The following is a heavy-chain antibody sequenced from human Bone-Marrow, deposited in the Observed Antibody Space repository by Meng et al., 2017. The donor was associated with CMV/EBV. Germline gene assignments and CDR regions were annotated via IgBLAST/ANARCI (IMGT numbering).Heavy chain of an antibody. V-gene: IGHV3-15*01. Sequence: NAWMSWVRQAPGKGLEWVGRIKSKTDGGTTDYAAPVTGRFTISRDDSKNTLYLQMNSLKTEDTAVYYCTTDGLDYDSSGYYWGFDYWGQGTLVTVSS. D-gene: IGHD3-22*01. CDR1: NAW. J-gene: IGHJ4*02. CDR3: TTDGLDYDSSGYYWGFDY. CDR2: IKSKTDGGTT.